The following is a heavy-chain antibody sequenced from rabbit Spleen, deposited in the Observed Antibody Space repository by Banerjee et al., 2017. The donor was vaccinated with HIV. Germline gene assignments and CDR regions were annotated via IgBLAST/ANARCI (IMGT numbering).Heavy chain of an antibody. J-gene: IGHJ6*01. CDR1: GVSFSSSSY. Sequence: QSLEESGGDLVTPGASLTLTCTASGVSFSSSSYLWWVRQAPGKGLEWIACIDAGGSGFTYFATWAKGRFTCSKTSSTTVTLQMTRLTAADTATYFCARDTSSSFPSYGMDLWGQGTLVTVS. CDR2: IDAGGSGFT. V-gene: IGHV1S40*01. CDR3: ARDTSSSFPSYGMDL. D-gene: IGHD1-1*01.